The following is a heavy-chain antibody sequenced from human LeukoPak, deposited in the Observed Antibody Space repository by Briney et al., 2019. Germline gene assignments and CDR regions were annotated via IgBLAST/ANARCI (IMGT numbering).Heavy chain of an antibody. J-gene: IGHJ4*02. D-gene: IGHD2/OR15-2a*01. Sequence: PGRSLRLSCAASVFTFSSYAMHWVRQAPGKGLEWVSHINSDGSWTRYADSVKGRFTISKHNTKNTVNLQMNILRAEDTAVYYCVSFYETYWGRGTLVTVPS. CDR3: VSFYETY. CDR1: VFTFSSYA. CDR2: INSDGSWT. V-gene: IGHV3-74*01.